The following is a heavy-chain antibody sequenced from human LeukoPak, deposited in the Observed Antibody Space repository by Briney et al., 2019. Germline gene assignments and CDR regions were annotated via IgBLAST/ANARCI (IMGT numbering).Heavy chain of an antibody. CDR2: INPNSGGT. CDR1: GYTFSGYY. J-gene: IGHJ6*02. V-gene: IGHV1-2*02. Sequence: GASVKLSCKSSGYTFSGYYMHWVRQAPGQGLEWMGWINPNSGGTNYAQKFQGRVTITRDTSISTAYMELSRLRSDDTAVYYCASYSGSSATYYYYGMDVWGQGTTVTVSS. D-gene: IGHD6-6*01. CDR3: ASYSGSSATYYYYGMDV.